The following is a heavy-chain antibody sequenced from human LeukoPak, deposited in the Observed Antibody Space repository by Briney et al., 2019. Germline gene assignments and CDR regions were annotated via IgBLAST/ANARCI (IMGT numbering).Heavy chain of an antibody. J-gene: IGHJ4*02. Sequence: GGSLRLSCAASGFIFSSYGMSWVRQAPGKGLEWVSAISGSGGSTYYVDSVKGRFTISRDNSKNTLYLQMNSLRAEDTAVYYCARRAGAYSHPYDYWGQGTLVTVSS. CDR1: GFIFSSYG. CDR3: ARRAGAYSHPYDY. D-gene: IGHD4/OR15-4a*01. CDR2: ISGSGGST. V-gene: IGHV3-23*01.